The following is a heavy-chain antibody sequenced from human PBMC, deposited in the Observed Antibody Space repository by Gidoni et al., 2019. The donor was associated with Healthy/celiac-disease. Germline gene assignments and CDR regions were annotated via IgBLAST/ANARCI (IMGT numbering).Heavy chain of an antibody. D-gene: IGHD1-26*01. CDR1: GGTFSSYA. Sequence: QVQLVQSGAEVTKPGSSVKVSCKASGGTFSSYAISWVRKAPGQGHEWMGGIIPIFGTANYAQKFKGRVTITADESTRTAYMELSSMRYEDTDVYYCGRGIVGSYFTNDAFDIWGQGTMVTVSS. J-gene: IGHJ3*02. CDR2: IIPIFGTA. CDR3: GRGIVGSYFTNDAFDI. V-gene: IGHV1-69*01.